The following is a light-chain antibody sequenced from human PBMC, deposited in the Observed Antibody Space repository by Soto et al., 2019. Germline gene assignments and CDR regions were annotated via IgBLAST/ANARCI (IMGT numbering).Light chain of an antibody. CDR2: EVV. Sequence: QSALTQPPSASGSPGQSVTISCTGTKNDIGVYDFVSWYQHHPGKAPRLIIYEVVQRPSGVPDRFSGSKSGNTASLTVSGLQAAEEADYFCRSYAGSNTYVFGSGTKVTGL. V-gene: IGLV2-8*01. J-gene: IGLJ1*01. CDR1: KNDIGVYDF. CDR3: RSYAGSNTYV.